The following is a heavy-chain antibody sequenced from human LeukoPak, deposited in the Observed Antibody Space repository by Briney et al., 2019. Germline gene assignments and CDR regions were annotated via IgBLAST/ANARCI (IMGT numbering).Heavy chain of an antibody. CDR3: ARQIAAAGTFDY. Sequence: SETLSLTCTVTGGSISSYYWSWIRQPPGKGLEWIGYIYYSGSTNYNPSLKSRVTISVDTSKNQFSLKLSSVTAADTAVYYCARQIAAAGTFDYWGQGTLVTVSS. D-gene: IGHD6-13*01. J-gene: IGHJ4*02. V-gene: IGHV4-59*08. CDR1: GGSISSYY. CDR2: IYYSGST.